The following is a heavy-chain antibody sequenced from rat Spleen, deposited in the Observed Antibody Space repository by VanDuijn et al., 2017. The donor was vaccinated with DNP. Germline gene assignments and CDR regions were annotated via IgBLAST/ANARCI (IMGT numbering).Heavy chain of an antibody. V-gene: IGHV5-22*01. Sequence: EVQLVESGGGSVQPGGSLKLSCAASGFTFSDYYMAWVRQAPTKGLEWVAYIGYDGGSPVYRNSVKGRFTMSRDIARNTLYLQMNSLRSEDMATYYCARWYNSGYYFDYWGQGVMVTVSS. D-gene: IGHD4-3*01. CDR3: ARWYNSGYYFDY. J-gene: IGHJ2*01. CDR1: GFTFSDYY. CDR2: IGYDGGSP.